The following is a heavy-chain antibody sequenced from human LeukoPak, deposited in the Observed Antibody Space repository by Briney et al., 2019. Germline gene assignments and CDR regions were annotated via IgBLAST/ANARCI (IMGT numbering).Heavy chain of an antibody. CDR3: AREERVPAAIFYYYYYMDV. CDR1: GGSISSSSYY. V-gene: IGHV4-39*07. Sequence: SETLSLTCTVSGGSISSSSYYWGWIRQPPGKGLEWIGSIYYSGSTNYNPSLKSRVTISVDTSKNQFSLKLSSVTAADTAVYYCAREERVPAAIFYYYYYMDVWGKGTTVTVSS. D-gene: IGHD2-2*01. J-gene: IGHJ6*03. CDR2: IYYSGST.